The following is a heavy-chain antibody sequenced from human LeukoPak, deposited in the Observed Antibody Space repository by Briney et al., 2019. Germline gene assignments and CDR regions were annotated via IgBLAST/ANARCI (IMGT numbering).Heavy chain of an antibody. CDR1: GFTLGSHD. J-gene: IGHJ4*02. V-gene: IGHV3-13*01. CDR2: VSSGFHA. D-gene: IGHD5-18*01. Sequence: GGSLRLSCTASGFTLGSHDMHWVRQIPGQGLEWVAAVSSGFHAFFADSVQGRFTVSREDARNSLYLQMNSLRAGDTAVYYCVREARGYHYTYFDYWSQGTLVTVSS. CDR3: VREARGYHYTYFDY.